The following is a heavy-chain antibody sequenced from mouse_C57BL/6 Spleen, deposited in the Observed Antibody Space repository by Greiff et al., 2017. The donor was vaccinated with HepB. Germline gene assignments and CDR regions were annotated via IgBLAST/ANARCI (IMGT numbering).Heavy chain of an antibody. CDR1: GYTFTDYD. D-gene: IGHD1-1*01. CDR3: TRGVTTVVPDY. CDR2: IDPETGGT. J-gene: IGHJ2*01. Sequence: VQLQESGAELVRPGASVTLSCKASGYTFTDYDMHWVKQTPVHGLEWIGAIDPETGGTAYNQKFKGKAILTADKSSSPAYMKLRGLTSEDSAFYYCTRGVTTVVPDYWGQGTTLTVSS. V-gene: IGHV1-15*01.